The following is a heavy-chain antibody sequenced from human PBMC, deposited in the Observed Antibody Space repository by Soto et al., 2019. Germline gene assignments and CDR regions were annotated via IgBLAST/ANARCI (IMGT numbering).Heavy chain of an antibody. CDR1: GGSMSSYY. D-gene: IGHD3-3*01. Sequence: SDTLSLTCTVSGGSMSSYYWTWIRQPAGKGLEWIGRVYSSGGTHYNPSLKSRVTISLDTSKNQFSLRLLSVTDADTAVYYCARGQRFSDWVEHWGKGNVV. CDR3: ARGQRFSDWVEH. V-gene: IGHV4-4*07. CDR2: VYSSGGT. J-gene: IGHJ5*02.